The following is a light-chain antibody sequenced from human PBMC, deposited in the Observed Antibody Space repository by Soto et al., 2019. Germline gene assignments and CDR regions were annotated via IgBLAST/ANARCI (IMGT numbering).Light chain of an antibody. CDR1: SSDVGGFNS. J-gene: IGLJ1*01. Sequence: QSALTQPASVSGSPGQSITISCTGTSSDVGGFNSVSWYQLRPGTAPKLILYDVVDRPSGVSYRFSGSNSGNTASLTIAGLQAADEADYFCSSYTSTMTNVFGSGTKRTVL. CDR2: DVV. V-gene: IGLV2-14*03. CDR3: SSYTSTMTNV.